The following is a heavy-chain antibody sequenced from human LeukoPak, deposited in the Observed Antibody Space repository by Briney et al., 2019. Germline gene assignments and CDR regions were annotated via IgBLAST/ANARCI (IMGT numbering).Heavy chain of an antibody. Sequence: GGSLRLSCAASGFIVSSNYMSWVRQAPGKGLEWVSVIYSGGSTYYADSVKGRFTISRDNSKNTLYLQMNSLRAEDTAVYYCARGVVVAATRPYGMDVWGQGTTVTVSS. V-gene: IGHV3-53*01. CDR3: ARGVVVAATRPYGMDV. CDR1: GFIVSSNY. D-gene: IGHD2-15*01. CDR2: IYSGGST. J-gene: IGHJ6*02.